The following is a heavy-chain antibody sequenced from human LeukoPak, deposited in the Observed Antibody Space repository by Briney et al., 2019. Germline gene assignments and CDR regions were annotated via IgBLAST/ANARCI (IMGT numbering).Heavy chain of an antibody. CDR3: ASGDMITFGGVDP. Sequence: GASVKVSCKASGHTFTSYDINWVRQATGQGLEWMGWMNPNSGNTGYAQKFQGRVTMTRNTSISTAYMELSSLRSEDTAVYYCASGDMITFGGVDPWGQGTLVTVSS. CDR2: MNPNSGNT. V-gene: IGHV1-8*01. D-gene: IGHD3-16*01. CDR1: GHTFTSYD. J-gene: IGHJ5*02.